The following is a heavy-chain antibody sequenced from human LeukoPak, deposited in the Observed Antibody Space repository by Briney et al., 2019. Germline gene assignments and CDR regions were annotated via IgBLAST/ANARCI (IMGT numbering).Heavy chain of an antibody. V-gene: IGHV3-7*01. CDR1: GFTFSSYW. CDR2: IKQDGSEK. J-gene: IGHJ6*02. Sequence: GGSLRLSWAAAGFTFSSYWMSWVRQAPGKGLEWVANIKQDGSEKYYVDSVKGRFTISRDNAKNSLYLQMNSLRAEDTAVYYCARDPPEYCSSTSCHYYGMDVWGQGTTVTVSS. D-gene: IGHD2-2*01. CDR3: ARDPPEYCSSTSCHYYGMDV.